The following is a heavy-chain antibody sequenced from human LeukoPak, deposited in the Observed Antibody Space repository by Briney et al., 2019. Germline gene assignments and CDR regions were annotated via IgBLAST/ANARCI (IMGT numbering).Heavy chain of an antibody. J-gene: IGHJ6*03. D-gene: IGHD3-10*01. CDR1: GYTFTDYY. CDR3: ARDRSRYGSGKDYMDV. V-gene: IGHV1-2*02. CDR2: INPNSGGT. Sequence: ASVKVSCKASGYTFTDYYIHWVRQAPGQGLEWMGWINPNSGGTNYAQKFQGRVTMTRDTSIGTAYMEVSRLRSDDTAVYYCARDRSRYGSGKDYMDVWGKGTTVTVSS.